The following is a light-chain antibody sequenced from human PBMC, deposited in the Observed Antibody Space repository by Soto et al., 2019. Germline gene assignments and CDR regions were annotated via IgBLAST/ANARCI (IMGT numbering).Light chain of an antibody. CDR3: QQFYSWPPLT. CDR2: DAS. CDR1: QSISST. Sequence: EIVMTQSPGALSFSPGERATLSCRASQSISSTYAWYHQKPGQAPRLLIYDASTRATAVPARFSGSGSGTEFTLTISSLQSEDFAVYYCQQFYSWPPLTFGGGTKVDIK. V-gene: IGKV3-15*01. J-gene: IGKJ4*01.